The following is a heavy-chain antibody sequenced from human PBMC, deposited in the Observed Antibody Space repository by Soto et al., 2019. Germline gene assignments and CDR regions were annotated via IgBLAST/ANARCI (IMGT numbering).Heavy chain of an antibody. Sequence: PSETLSLTCAVYGGSFSGYYWTWIRQPPGKSLEWIGYIYHSGSTYYNPSLKSRVTISVDRSKNQFSLKLSSVTAADTAVYYCAAGGGLPRYYWGQGTLVTVSS. D-gene: IGHD5-12*01. J-gene: IGHJ4*02. CDR3: AAGGGLPRYY. V-gene: IGHV4-34*01. CDR2: IYHSGST. CDR1: GGSFSGYY.